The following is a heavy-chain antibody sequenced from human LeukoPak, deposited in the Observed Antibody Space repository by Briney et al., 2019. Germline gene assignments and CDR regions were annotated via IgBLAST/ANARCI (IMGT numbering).Heavy chain of an antibody. CDR3: VKGGSSWYRFDY. CDR1: GFTFSNYA. CDR2: ISTSGGGT. J-gene: IGHJ4*02. Sequence: PGGSLRLSCSASGFTFSNYAMFWVRQAPGKGLEYVSAISTSGGGTYYADSVKGRFTISRDNSRHTLYPQMSSLRAEDTAIYYCVKGGSSWYRFDYWGQGTLVTVSS. V-gene: IGHV3-64D*06. D-gene: IGHD6-13*01.